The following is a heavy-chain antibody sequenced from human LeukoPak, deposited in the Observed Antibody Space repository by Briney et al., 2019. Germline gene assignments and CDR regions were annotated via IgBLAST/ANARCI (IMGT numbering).Heavy chain of an antibody. Sequence: SETLSLTCSVSGGSISSCYWSWIRQPAGKGLEWIGRMYTSGSTNYNPSLKSRVTMSVDTSKNQFSLKLSSVTAADTAVYYCARYSSGWHFDYWGQGTLVTVSS. D-gene: IGHD6-19*01. CDR3: ARYSSGWHFDY. V-gene: IGHV4-4*07. CDR2: MYTSGST. J-gene: IGHJ4*02. CDR1: GGSISSCY.